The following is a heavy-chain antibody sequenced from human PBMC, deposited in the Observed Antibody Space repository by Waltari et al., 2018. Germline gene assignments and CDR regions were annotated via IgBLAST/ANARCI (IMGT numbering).Heavy chain of an antibody. J-gene: IGHJ4*02. CDR2: IYHSGST. CDR1: GGSISSHY. CDR3: ARVPRSTDLGELKDY. Sequence: QVQLQESGPGLVKPSETLSLTCTVSGGSISSHYWSWIRQPPGKGLEWIGEIYHSGSTNYNPSLKSRVTISVDKSKNQFSLKLSSVTAADTAVYYCARVPRSTDLGELKDYWGQGTLVTVSS. D-gene: IGHD3-16*01. V-gene: IGHV4-59*11.